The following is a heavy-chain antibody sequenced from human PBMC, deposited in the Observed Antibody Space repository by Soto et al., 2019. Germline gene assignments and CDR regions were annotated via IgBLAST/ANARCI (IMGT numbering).Heavy chain of an antibody. V-gene: IGHV3-7*05. CDR3: ASVAMSGNDVPGD. D-gene: IGHD2-2*01. J-gene: IGHJ1*01. CDR1: GFTFSSYW. CDR2: INSDGSEK. Sequence: EGQLVESGGGLVQPGGSLRLSCPVSGFTFSSYWMTWVRRAPGKGLEWVANINSDGSEKYYVDAVKGRFTISRDNAKNSLHPDFGDLRANDTAVYYGASVAMSGNDVPGDWGQGTLVTVSS.